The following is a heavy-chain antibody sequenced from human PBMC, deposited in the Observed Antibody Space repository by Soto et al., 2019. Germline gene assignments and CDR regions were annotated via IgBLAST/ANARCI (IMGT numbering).Heavy chain of an antibody. Sequence: QVQLVQSGAEVKKPGSSVKVSCKASGGTFSSYAISWVRQAPGQGLEWMGGIIPIFGTANYAQKFQGRVTITADESTSTAYMELSSLRSEDTAVYYCAAIRGGTIRVPYYGMDVWGQGTTVTVSS. V-gene: IGHV1-69*12. CDR3: AAIRGGTIRVPYYGMDV. CDR1: GGTFSSYA. CDR2: IIPIFGTA. D-gene: IGHD3-10*01. J-gene: IGHJ6*02.